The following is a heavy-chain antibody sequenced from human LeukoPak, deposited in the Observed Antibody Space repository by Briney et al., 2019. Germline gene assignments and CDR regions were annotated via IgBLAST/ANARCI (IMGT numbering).Heavy chain of an antibody. CDR2: IYTSGST. CDR1: GGSISSGSYY. D-gene: IGHD1-7*01. CDR3: ARVNRNYGLGYAFDI. V-gene: IGHV4-61*02. Sequence: PSQTLSLTCTVSGGSISSGSYYWSWIRQPAGKGLEWIGRIYTSGSTNYNPSLKSRVTISVDTSKNQFSLKLSSVTAADTAVYYCARVNRNYGLGYAFDIWGQGTMVTVSS. J-gene: IGHJ3*02.